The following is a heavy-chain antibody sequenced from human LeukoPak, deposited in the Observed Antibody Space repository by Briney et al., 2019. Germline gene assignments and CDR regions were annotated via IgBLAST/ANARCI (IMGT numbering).Heavy chain of an antibody. CDR3: AREEGGIHFH. J-gene: IGHJ4*02. CDR2: ISYDGSNK. Sequence: GGSLRLSCAASGFTFSSYAMHWVRQAPGKGLEWVAVISYDGSNKYYADSVKGRFTISRDNSKNTLYLQMNSLRAEDTAVYYCAREEGGIHFHWGQGTLVTASS. CDR1: GFTFSSYA. D-gene: IGHD1-26*01. V-gene: IGHV3-30*04.